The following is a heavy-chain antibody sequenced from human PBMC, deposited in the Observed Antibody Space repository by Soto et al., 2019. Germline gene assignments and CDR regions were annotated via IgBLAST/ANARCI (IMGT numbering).Heavy chain of an antibody. D-gene: IGHD5-18*01. CDR3: ARKGYIGNFAIDV. CDR1: GYTFKSYD. Sequence: QVQLMQSGAEVKEPGASVTVSCKASGYTFKSYDVMWVRTAPGQGLEWMGWISGHNGKADYAENFQGRVIMTTDTSTATASMDLRGLRSDDSAVYYCARKGYIGNFAIDVWCQVTTVTVSS. CDR2: ISGHNGKA. V-gene: IGHV1-18*04. J-gene: IGHJ6*02.